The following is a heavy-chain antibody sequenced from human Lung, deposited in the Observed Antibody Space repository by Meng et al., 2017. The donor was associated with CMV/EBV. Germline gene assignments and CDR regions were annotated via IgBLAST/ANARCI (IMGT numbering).Heavy chain of an antibody. CDR3: AKSWDGMDV. V-gene: IGHV3-21*01. J-gene: IGHJ6*02. CDR1: GFTFSAYA. CDR2: ISSTGTYI. D-gene: IGHD6-13*01. Sequence: GGSLRLSCAASGFTFSAYAINWVRQAPGKGLEWVSSISSTGTYIYYADSVKGRFTISRDNDKNSLYLQMNSLRAGDTAVYYCAKSWDGMDVWGQGTTVTVSS.